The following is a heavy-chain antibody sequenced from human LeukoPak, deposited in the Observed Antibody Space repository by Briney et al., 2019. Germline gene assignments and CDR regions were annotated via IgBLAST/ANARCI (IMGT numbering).Heavy chain of an antibody. J-gene: IGHJ4*02. Sequence: KTSQTLSLTCTVSGGSISSGGYYWSWIRQHPGKGLEWIGYIYYSGSTYYNPSLKSRVTISLDTSKNQFSLKLSSVTAADTAVYYCARDRVAGTGYFDFWGQGTLVTVSS. V-gene: IGHV4-31*03. CDR1: GGSISSGGYY. D-gene: IGHD6-19*01. CDR3: ARDRVAGTGYFDF. CDR2: IYYSGST.